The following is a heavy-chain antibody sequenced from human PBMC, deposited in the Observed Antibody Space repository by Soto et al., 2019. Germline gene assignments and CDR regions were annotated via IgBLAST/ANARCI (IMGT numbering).Heavy chain of an antibody. J-gene: IGHJ5*02. V-gene: IGHV4-30-2*01. D-gene: IGHD1-1*01. CDR2: IYHSGST. CDR1: GGSISSGGYS. Sequence: QLQLQESGSGLVKPSQTLSLTCAVSGGSISSGGYSWNWIRQPLGKGLEWIGYIYHSGSTYYNPSLKRRVTIAVDKSKTQFSLKLTSVTAADTAVYYCARDQLEGNWFDPWGQGTLVTVSS. CDR3: ARDQLEGNWFDP.